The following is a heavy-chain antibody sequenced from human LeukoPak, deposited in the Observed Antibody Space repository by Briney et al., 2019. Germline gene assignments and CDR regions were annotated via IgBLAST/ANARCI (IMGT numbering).Heavy chain of an antibody. CDR3: AKDIGHSGSYFSYFDY. V-gene: IGHV3-9*03. D-gene: IGHD1-26*01. J-gene: IGHJ4*02. CDR2: ISWNSGSI. Sequence: GRSLRLSCAASGFTFDDYAMHWARHAPGGGLEWVSGISWNSGSIGYADSVKGRFTISRDNAKNSLYLQMNSLRAEDMALYYCAKDIGHSGSYFSYFDYWGQGTLVTVSS. CDR1: GFTFDDYA.